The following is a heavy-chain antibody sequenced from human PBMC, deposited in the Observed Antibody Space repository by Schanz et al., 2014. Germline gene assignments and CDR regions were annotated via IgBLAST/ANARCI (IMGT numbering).Heavy chain of an antibody. J-gene: IGHJ4*02. CDR2: ISPYNGNT. CDR1: GYAFSDYG. D-gene: IGHD6-13*01. CDR3: ARSGSSNWYFFDY. V-gene: IGHV1-18*01. Sequence: QVQLVQSGAEVKKPGASVKVSCKTSGYAFSDYGITWVRQAPGQGLEWMGWISPYNGNTNYAQKLQGRVTLTTDTSTSTAYMELRNLRSDDTAVYYCARSGSSNWYFFDYWGQGTLVTVSS.